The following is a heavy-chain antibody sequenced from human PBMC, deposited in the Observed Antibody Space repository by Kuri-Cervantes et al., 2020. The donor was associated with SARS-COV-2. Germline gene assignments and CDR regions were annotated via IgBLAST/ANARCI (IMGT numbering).Heavy chain of an antibody. CDR1: GFTFSSYA. V-gene: IGHV3-23*01. CDR3: AKTPSGYSYGFDY. Sequence: GGSLRLSCAASGFTFSSYAMSWVRQAPGKGLEWVSAISGSGGSTYYADSVRGRFTISRHNSKNSLYLQMNSLRAEDTALYYCAKTPSGYSYGFDYWGQGTLVTVSS. J-gene: IGHJ4*02. D-gene: IGHD5-18*01. CDR2: ISGSGGST.